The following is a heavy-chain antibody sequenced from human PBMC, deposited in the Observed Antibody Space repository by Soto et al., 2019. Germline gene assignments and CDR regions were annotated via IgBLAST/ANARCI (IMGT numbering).Heavy chain of an antibody. V-gene: IGHV3-21*01. Sequence: GGSLRLSCAASGFTFSSYSMNWVRQAPGKGLEWVSSISSSSSYIYYADSVKGRFTISRDNAKNSLYLQMNSLRAEDTAVYYCARKLADFDWLMYFDYWGQGTLVTVSS. D-gene: IGHD3-9*01. CDR3: ARKLADFDWLMYFDY. CDR1: GFTFSSYS. J-gene: IGHJ4*02. CDR2: ISSSSSYI.